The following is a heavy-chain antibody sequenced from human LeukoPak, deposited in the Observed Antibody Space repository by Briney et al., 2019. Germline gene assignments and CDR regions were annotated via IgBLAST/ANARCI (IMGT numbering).Heavy chain of an antibody. V-gene: IGHV3-73*01. CDR3: ARDSSTTNSYGPKPLDY. CDR1: GFTFRDSV. Sequence: GGSLRLSCAASGFTFRDSVIHWVRQASGKGLEWIGRIRSKTNNYATAFAPSLKGRFTISRDDSENTAYLQMNSLRAEDTAVYYCARDSSTTNSYGPKPLDYWGQGTLVTVSS. D-gene: IGHD5-18*01. J-gene: IGHJ4*02. CDR2: IRSKTNNYAT.